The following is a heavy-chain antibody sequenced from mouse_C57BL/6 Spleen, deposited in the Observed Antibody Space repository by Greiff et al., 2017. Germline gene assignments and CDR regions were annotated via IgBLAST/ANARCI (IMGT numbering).Heavy chain of an antibody. Sequence: EVKLMESGGGLVKPGGSLKLSCAASGFTFSSYTMSWVRQTPEKRLEWVATISGGGGNTYYPDSVKGRFTISRDNAKNTLYLQMSSLRSEDTALYYGARHYYGSSSWFAYWGQGTLVTVSA. J-gene: IGHJ3*01. CDR3: ARHYYGSSSWFAY. V-gene: IGHV5-9*01. D-gene: IGHD1-1*01. CDR2: ISGGGGNT. CDR1: GFTFSSYT.